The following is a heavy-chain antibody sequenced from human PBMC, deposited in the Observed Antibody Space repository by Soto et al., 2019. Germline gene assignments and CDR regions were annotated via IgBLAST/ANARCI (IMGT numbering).Heavy chain of an antibody. J-gene: IGHJ5*02. CDR3: ARGGYGSGSYYFDP. CDR2: IYYSGST. Sequence: LSLTCTVSGGSISSGDYYWSWIRQPPGKGLEWIGYIYYSGSTHYNPSLKSRVTISVDTSKNQFSLKLSSVTAADTAVYYCARGGYGSGSYYFDPWGQGTLVTVS. CDR1: GGSISSGDYY. V-gene: IGHV4-30-4*01. D-gene: IGHD3-10*01.